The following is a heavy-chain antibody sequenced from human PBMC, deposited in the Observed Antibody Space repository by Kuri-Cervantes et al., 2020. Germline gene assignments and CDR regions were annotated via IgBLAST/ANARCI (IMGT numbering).Heavy chain of an antibody. CDR3: ARDLIVAVAGIPDAFDI. Sequence: GGSLRLSCAVYGGSLSGYYWSWIRQPPGKGLEWVANIKQDGSEKTYVDSVKGRLTISRDNAKSSLYLQMNSLRAEDTAVYYCARDLIVAVAGIPDAFDIWGQGTMVTVSS. D-gene: IGHD6-19*01. J-gene: IGHJ3*02. CDR2: IKQDGSEK. CDR1: GGSLSGYY. V-gene: IGHV3-7*01.